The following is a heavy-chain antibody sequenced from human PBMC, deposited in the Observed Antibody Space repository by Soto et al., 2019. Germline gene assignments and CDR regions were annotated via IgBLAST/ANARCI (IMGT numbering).Heavy chain of an antibody. Sequence: EVQLVESGGGLVQPGGSLRLSCAASGFPCSSYAMSWVRHAPDKGLEWISGIGFTGDDTNYADSVKGRFTIFRDISKNTLYLQMSSLTAEDTAVYYCARRFNRASFYSDYWGQGTLVTVSS. CDR1: GFPCSSYA. CDR2: IGFTGDDT. J-gene: IGHJ4*02. CDR3: ARRFNRASFYSDY. V-gene: IGHV3-23*04.